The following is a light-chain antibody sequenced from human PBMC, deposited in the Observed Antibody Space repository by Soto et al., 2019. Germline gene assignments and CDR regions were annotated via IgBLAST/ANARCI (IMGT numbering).Light chain of an antibody. J-gene: IGLJ1*01. CDR3: QSFDSSLSAYV. CDR2: GNN. V-gene: IGLV1-40*01. CDR1: SSNIGAGRD. Sequence: QSVLTQPPSVSGAPGQRVTISCTGSSSNIGAGRDVHWYQQLPGTAPRLLIYGNNNRPSGVPDRFSASKSGTSASLAITGLQAEDEADFYCQSFDSSLSAYVFGTVTKVTVL.